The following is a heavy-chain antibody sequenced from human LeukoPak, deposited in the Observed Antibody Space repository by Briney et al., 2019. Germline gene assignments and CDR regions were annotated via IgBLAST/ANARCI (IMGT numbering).Heavy chain of an antibody. CDR2: ISSRGSTI. J-gene: IGHJ4*02. CDR1: GFTFSSYE. V-gene: IGHV3-48*03. CDR3: ARLNSGSYYHPFDY. Sequence: GGSLRLSCAASGFTFSSYEMNWVRQAPGKGLEWVSYISSRGSTIYYADSVKGRFTIPRHNANNSLYLQMNSLRAEDTAVYYCARLNSGSYYHPFDYWGQGTLVTVSS. D-gene: IGHD1-26*01.